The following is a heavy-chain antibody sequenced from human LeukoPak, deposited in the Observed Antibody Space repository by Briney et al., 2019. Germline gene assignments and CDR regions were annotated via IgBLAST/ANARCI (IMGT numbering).Heavy chain of an antibody. Sequence: SETLSLTCDVSGGSCDDYYCSWIRQPTGKGLEWIGEIHPHGIFYYNSSLMSRVTSSIDASKTQFSLRLTSVTAADTAFYYCARGRDRSKAGDLWGQGSLVTVSS. D-gene: IGHD5-24*01. CDR1: GGSCDDYY. CDR2: IHPHGIF. J-gene: IGHJ5*02. V-gene: IGHV4-34*01. CDR3: ARGRDRSKAGDL.